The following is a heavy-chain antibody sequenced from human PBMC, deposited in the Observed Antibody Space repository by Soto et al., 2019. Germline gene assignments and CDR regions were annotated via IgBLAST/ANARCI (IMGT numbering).Heavy chain of an antibody. D-gene: IGHD3-16*01. CDR2: ISSSGDTK. CDR3: GIGFDI. J-gene: IGHJ3*02. V-gene: IGHV3-11*01. Sequence: QVQLVESGGGLVKPGGSLRLSCAASGFTFRDYFMSWMRQAPGTGLEWISYISSSGDTKYYADSVKGRFTVSRDNTRKIMCLQMNNGRAADTGVYHCGIGFDIWGQGTVVTVSS. CDR1: GFTFRDYF.